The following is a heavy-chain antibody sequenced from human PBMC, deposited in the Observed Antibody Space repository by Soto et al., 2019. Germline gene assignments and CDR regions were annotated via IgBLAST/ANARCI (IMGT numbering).Heavy chain of an antibody. CDR2: ISYDGSNK. V-gene: IGHV3-30*18. CDR1: AVTFSSYG. CDR3: AKDRGSSGWYAMDV. Sequence: GSLRLSCAASAVTFSSYGMHWVRQAPGKGLEWVAVISYDGSNKYYADSVKGRFTISRDNSKNTLYLQMNSLRAEDTAVYYCAKDRGSSGWYAMDVWGPRTTLTVFS. D-gene: IGHD6-19*01. J-gene: IGHJ6*02.